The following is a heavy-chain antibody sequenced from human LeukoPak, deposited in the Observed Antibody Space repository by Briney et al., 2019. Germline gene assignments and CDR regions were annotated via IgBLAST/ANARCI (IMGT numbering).Heavy chain of an antibody. V-gene: IGHV3-23*01. CDR2: ISGSGGST. D-gene: IGHD2-15*01. Sequence: PGGSLRLSCAASGFTFSSYAMSWVRQAPGKGLEWVSAISGSGGSTYYPDSVKGRFTISKDNSENRLSLQMDSLRAEDTAVYFCAKDTTAWWYHRAYMNVWGKGTTVTVSS. J-gene: IGHJ6*03. CDR1: GFTFSSYA. CDR3: AKDTTAWWYHRAYMNV.